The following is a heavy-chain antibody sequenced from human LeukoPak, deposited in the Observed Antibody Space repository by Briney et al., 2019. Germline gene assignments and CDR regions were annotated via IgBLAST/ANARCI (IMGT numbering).Heavy chain of an antibody. D-gene: IGHD3-22*01. CDR3: ARVPIYYDSSLNYYYMDV. CDR1: GGTISSHY. J-gene: IGHJ6*03. Sequence: PSGTLSLTCTVSGGTISSHYWSWILQPPGKGLEWIGYIYYSGSTNYNPSLKSRVTISVDTSKNQFSLKLNSVTAVDTAVYYCARVPIYYDSSLNYYYMDVWGKGTTVTVSS. V-gene: IGHV4-59*11. CDR2: IYYSGST.